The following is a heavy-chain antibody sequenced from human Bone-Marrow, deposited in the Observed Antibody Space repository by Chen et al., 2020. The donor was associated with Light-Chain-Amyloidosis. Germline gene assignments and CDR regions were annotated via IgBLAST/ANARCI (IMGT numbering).Heavy chain of an antibody. V-gene: IGHV4-31*11. J-gene: IGHJ3*02. CDR2: MYYSGAT. CDR1: GASISSGGIY. Sequence: QVQLQESGPGLVKPSQTLSLTCAVAGASISSGGIYWNWIRQHPGTGLEWIGNMYYSGATQSNPSLKSRVIMSVDTSKNQFSLKLTSVTAADTAVYYCARVVGGGAFDIWGQGTMVIVSS. D-gene: IGHD2-15*01. CDR3: ARVVGGGAFDI.